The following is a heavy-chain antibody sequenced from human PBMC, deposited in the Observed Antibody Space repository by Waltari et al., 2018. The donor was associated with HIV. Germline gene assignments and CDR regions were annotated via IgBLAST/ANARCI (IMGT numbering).Heavy chain of an antibody. V-gene: IGHV3-15*01. CDR1: GFTFSSAW. D-gene: IGHD3-22*01. Sequence: EVHLVESGGGLVKPGGSLTLSCAASGFTFSSAWMSWVRQAPGQGLEWVGRLKSGTEGGTTDSAAPVKDRFSISRDDSKNTLYLQMNSLKTEDTAMYYCAASFFDSSGYRYWGQGTLVTVSS. CDR2: LKSGTEGGTT. CDR3: AASFFDSSGYRY. J-gene: IGHJ4*02.